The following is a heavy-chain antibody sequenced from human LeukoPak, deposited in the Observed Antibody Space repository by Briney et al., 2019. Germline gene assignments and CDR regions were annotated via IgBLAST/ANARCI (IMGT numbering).Heavy chain of an antibody. CDR1: GFTFSSYS. Sequence: GGSLRLSCAASGFTFSSYSMNWVRQAPGKGLEWVSSISSSSSYIYYADSVKGRFTISRDNAKNSLYLQMNSLRAEDTAVYHCARVGIVGNWFDPWGQGTLVTVSS. D-gene: IGHD1-26*01. CDR3: ARVGIVGNWFDP. CDR2: ISSSSSYI. V-gene: IGHV3-21*01. J-gene: IGHJ5*02.